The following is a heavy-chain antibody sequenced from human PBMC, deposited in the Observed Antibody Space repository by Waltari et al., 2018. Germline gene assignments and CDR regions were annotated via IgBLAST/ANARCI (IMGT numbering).Heavy chain of an antibody. CDR3: ARGDSSSSTPFDP. V-gene: IGHV4-34*01. CDR1: GGSFSGYY. D-gene: IGHD6-6*01. Sequence: QVQLQQWGAGLLKPSETLSLTCAVYGGSFSGYYWSWIRQPPGKGLEWIGEINHSGSTNYNPSLKSGVTISVDTSKNQFSLKLSSVTAADTAVYYCARGDSSSSTPFDPWGQGTLVIVSS. CDR2: INHSGST. J-gene: IGHJ5*02.